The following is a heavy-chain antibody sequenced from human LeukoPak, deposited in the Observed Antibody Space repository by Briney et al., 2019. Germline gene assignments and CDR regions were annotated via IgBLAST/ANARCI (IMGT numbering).Heavy chain of an antibody. D-gene: IGHD6-19*01. J-gene: IGHJ4*02. CDR2: ISYDGSNK. Sequence: TGGSLRLSCAASGFTFSSYAMHWVRQAPGKGLEWVAVISYDGSNKYYADSVKGRFTISRDNSKNTLYLQMSSLRAEDTAVYYCVKWGTSSGLTDYWGQGTLVTVSS. V-gene: IGHV3-30-3*02. CDR1: GFTFSSYA. CDR3: VKWGTSSGLTDY.